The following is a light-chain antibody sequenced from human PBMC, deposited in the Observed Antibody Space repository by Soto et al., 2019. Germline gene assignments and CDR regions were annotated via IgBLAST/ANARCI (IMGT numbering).Light chain of an antibody. CDR3: SSYAGNNIGL. V-gene: IGLV2-8*01. Sequence: QSALTQPPSASGSPGQSVTVSCTGTSSDVGRYNFVSWYQQHPGKAPKLMISEVSKRPSGVPDRFSGSKSGTTASLTVSGLQTEDEADYYCSSYAGNNIGLFGGGTKVTVL. J-gene: IGLJ3*02. CDR1: SSDVGRYNF. CDR2: EVS.